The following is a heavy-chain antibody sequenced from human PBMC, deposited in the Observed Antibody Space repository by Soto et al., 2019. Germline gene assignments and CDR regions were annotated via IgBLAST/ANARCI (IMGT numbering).Heavy chain of an antibody. CDR1: GFTFTSSA. Sequence: SVKVSCKASGFTFTSSAVQWVRQARGQRLEWIGWIVVGSGNTNYAQKFQERVTITRDMSTSTAYMELSSLRSEDTAVYYCALGVVVPAAIFGFDYWGQGTLVTVSS. CDR3: ALGVVVPAAIFGFDY. V-gene: IGHV1-58*01. D-gene: IGHD2-2*01. CDR2: IVVGSGNT. J-gene: IGHJ4*02.